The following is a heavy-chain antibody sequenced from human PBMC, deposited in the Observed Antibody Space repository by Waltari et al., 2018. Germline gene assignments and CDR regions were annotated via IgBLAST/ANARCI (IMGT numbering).Heavy chain of an antibody. CDR1: GGSISSSSYY. J-gene: IGHJ1*01. CDR2: LNIRGST. V-gene: IGHV4-39*07. D-gene: IGHD6-13*01. Sequence: QLQLQESGPGLVKPSETLSLTCTVSGGSISSSSYYWGWIRQPPGKGLEWIGILNIRGSTSSTPSLKSGVTISVDTSKNQSSLKLSSVTAADTSVYYWARDLYDSSSHLGYFQHWGQGTLVTVSS. CDR3: ARDLYDSSSHLGYFQH.